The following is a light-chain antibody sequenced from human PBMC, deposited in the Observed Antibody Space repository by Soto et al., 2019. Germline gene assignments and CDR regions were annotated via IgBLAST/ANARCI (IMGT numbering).Light chain of an antibody. CDR3: QQYDASWT. CDR2: GAS. V-gene: IGKV3-20*01. Sequence: EIVLTQSPGTLSLSPGERATLSCRAGQSVRGGQLAWFQQKRGQAPRLLIYGASIRAADLPDRFSGSGSGTDFTLTINRLEPEDFAVYYCQQYDASWTFGQGTKVEMK. J-gene: IGKJ1*01. CDR1: QSVRGGQ.